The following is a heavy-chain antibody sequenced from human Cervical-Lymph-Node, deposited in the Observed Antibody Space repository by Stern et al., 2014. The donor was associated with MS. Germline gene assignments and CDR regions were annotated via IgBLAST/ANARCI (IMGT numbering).Heavy chain of an antibody. Sequence: QVQLVQSGAEVKKPGSSVKVSCKASGGTFSSYAISWVRQAPGHGLEWMGRILPIFGTGNYAQKFQGRVTITADESTSTAYMELSSLRSEDTAVYYCARAIHPYGFNYYYYGMDVWGQGTTVTVSS. CDR2: ILPIFGTG. D-gene: IGHD2-2*02. CDR3: ARAIHPYGFNYYYYGMDV. V-gene: IGHV1-69*18. CDR1: GGTFSSYA. J-gene: IGHJ6*02.